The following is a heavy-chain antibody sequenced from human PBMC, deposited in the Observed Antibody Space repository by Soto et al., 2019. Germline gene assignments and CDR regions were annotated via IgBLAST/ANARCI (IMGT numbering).Heavy chain of an antibody. V-gene: IGHV3-21*01. D-gene: IGHD3-10*01. J-gene: IGHJ4*02. Sequence: EVQVVESGGGLVKPGGSLRLSCAASGFTFSSYNMNWVRQAPGKGLEWVSSISSRSDYIYYADAVKGRFTISRDNAKNSLYLQMNSLRAQDTAVYYRVRVWTPQLRGVIMLASPIDYWGQGTLVTVSS. CDR3: VRVWTPQLRGVIMLASPIDY. CDR1: GFTFSSYN. CDR2: ISSRSDYI.